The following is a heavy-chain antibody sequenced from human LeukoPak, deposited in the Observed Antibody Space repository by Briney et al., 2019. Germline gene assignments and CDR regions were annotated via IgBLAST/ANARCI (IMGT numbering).Heavy chain of an antibody. V-gene: IGHV1-2*02. J-gene: IGHJ1*01. CDR3: ARDGVGYYDSSGYYYFQH. CDR2: INPNSGGT. D-gene: IGHD3-22*01. Sequence: ASVKVSCKASGYTFTSYYMHWVRQAPGQGLEWMGWINPNSGGTNYAQKFQGRVTMTRDTSISTAYMELSRLRSDDTAVYYCARDGVGYYDSSGYYYFQHWGQGTLVTVCS. CDR1: GYTFTSYY.